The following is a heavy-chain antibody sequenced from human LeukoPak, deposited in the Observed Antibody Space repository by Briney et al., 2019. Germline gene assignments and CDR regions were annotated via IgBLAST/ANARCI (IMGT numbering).Heavy chain of an antibody. V-gene: IGHV3-23*01. Sequence: GGSLRLSCAASGFTFSSYAMSWVRQSPGKGLEWVSAISGSGDITYYADSVKGRFTVSRDNSKNTLYLQMNSLRAEDTAVYYCAKDPPSGGCYVHFYFDFWGQGTLVTVSA. D-gene: IGHD6-19*01. CDR1: GFTFSSYA. J-gene: IGHJ4*02. CDR3: AKDPPSGGCYVHFYFDF. CDR2: ISGSGDIT.